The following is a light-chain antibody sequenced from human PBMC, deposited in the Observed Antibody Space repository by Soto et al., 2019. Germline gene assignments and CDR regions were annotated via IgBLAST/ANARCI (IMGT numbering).Light chain of an antibody. J-gene: IGLJ3*02. CDR2: VNSDGSH. CDR3: QTWGTGIQV. V-gene: IGLV4-69*01. Sequence: QLVLTQSPSASASLGASVKLTCTLSSGHSSNAIAWHQQQPEKGPRYLMKVNSDGSHSKGDGIPERFSGSSSGGERYLTISSLQSEDEADYYCQTWGTGIQVFGGGTKLTVL. CDR1: SGHSSNA.